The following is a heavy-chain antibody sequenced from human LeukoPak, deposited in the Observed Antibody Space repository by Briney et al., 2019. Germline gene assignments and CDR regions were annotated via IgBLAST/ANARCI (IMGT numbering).Heavy chain of an antibody. V-gene: IGHV1-18*01. CDR1: GYTFTSYG. J-gene: IGHJ4*02. CDR2: ISAYNGNT. Sequence: ASVKVSCKASGYTFTSYGISWVRQAPGQGLEWMGWISAYNGNTNCAQKLQGRVTMTTDTSTSTAYMELRSLRSDDTAVYYCARDQRYYGSGSYGGSDYWGQGTLVTVSS. CDR3: ARDQRYYGSGSYGGSDY. D-gene: IGHD3-10*01.